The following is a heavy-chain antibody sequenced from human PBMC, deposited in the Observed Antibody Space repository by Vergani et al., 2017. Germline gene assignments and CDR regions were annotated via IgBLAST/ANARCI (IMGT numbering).Heavy chain of an antibody. J-gene: IGHJ4*02. Sequence: QVQLVQSGAEVKKPGASVKVSCKASGYTFTGYYMHWVRQAPGQGLEWMGWINPNSGGTNYAQKFQGRVTMTRDTSISTAYMELSRLRSDDTAVYYCARFRGVKPSGSPYYYGSGSTPLDYWGQGTLVTVSS. D-gene: IGHD3-10*01. CDR2: INPNSGGT. CDR3: ARFRGVKPSGSPYYYGSGSTPLDY. V-gene: IGHV1-2*02. CDR1: GYTFTGYY.